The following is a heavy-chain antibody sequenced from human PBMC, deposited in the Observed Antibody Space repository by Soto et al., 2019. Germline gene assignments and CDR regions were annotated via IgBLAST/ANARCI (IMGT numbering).Heavy chain of an antibody. D-gene: IGHD1-1*01. CDR3: ARAETGPFDY. J-gene: IGHJ4*02. CDR1: GGSISSGGYY. Sequence: SETLSLTYTVSGGSISSGGYYWSWIRQHPGKGLEWIGYIYYSGSTYYNPSLKSRVTISVDTSKNQFSLKLSSVTAADTAVYYCARAETGPFDYWGQGTLVTVSS. V-gene: IGHV4-31*03. CDR2: IYYSGST.